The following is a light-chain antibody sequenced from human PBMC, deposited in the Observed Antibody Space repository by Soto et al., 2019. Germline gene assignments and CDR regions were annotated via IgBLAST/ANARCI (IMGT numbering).Light chain of an antibody. Sequence: EILLTQSPATLSLSPGERATLSCRASQRISNSYLAWYQQKPGQAPRLLIYGASSRATGIPERFSGSGSVTDFTLTISRLEPEDFAVYFCQQYGSSPRTFGQGTKVDI. CDR3: QQYGSSPRT. CDR2: GAS. V-gene: IGKV3-20*01. CDR1: QRISNSY. J-gene: IGKJ1*01.